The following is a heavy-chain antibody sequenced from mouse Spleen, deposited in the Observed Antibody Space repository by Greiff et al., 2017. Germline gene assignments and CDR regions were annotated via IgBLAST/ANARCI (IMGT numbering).Heavy chain of an antibody. V-gene: IGHV1-50*01. D-gene: IGHD2-3*01. CDR2: IDPSDSYT. CDR3: ARGGYDYLDY. CDR1: GYTFTSYW. Sequence: QVQLKQPGAELVKPGASVKLSCKASGYTFTSYWMQWVKQRPGQGLEWIGEIDPSDSYTNYNQKFKGKATLTVDTSSSPAYMQLSSLTSEDSAVYYCARGGYDYLDYWGQGTTLTVSS. J-gene: IGHJ2*01.